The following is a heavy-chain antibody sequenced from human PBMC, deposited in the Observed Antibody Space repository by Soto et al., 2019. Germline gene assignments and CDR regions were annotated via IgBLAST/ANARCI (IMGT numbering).Heavy chain of an antibody. Sequence: GESLKISCKGSGYSFTSYWIGWVRQMPGKGLEWMGIIYPGDSDTRYSPSFQGQVTISADRSISTAYLQWSSLKASDTAMYYCVSGGNSGDYYYYGMDVWGQGTTVTVSS. CDR2: IYPGDSDT. V-gene: IGHV5-51*01. J-gene: IGHJ6*02. CDR1: GYSFTSYW. CDR3: VSGGNSGDYYYYGMDV. D-gene: IGHD2-21*02.